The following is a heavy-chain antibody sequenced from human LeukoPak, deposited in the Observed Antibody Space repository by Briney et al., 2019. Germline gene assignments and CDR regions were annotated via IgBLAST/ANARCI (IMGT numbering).Heavy chain of an antibody. CDR1: GGSISSYY. Sequence: SETLSLTCTVSGGSISSYYWSWIRQPPGKGLEWIGYIYYSGSTNCNPSLKSRVTISVDTSKNQFSLKLSSVTAADTAVYYCARDIGDYSNYDYYYYGMDVWGQGTTVTVSS. CDR3: ARDIGDYSNYDYYYYGMDV. CDR2: IYYSGST. D-gene: IGHD4-11*01. V-gene: IGHV4-59*01. J-gene: IGHJ6*02.